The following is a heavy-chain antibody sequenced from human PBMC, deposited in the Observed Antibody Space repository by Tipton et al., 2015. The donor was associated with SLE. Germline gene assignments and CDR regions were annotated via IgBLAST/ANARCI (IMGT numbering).Heavy chain of an antibody. V-gene: IGHV4-39*07. D-gene: IGHD2/OR15-2a*01. J-gene: IGHJ3*02. CDR3: ARVWLNNAFDI. CDR1: GGSISSGSCY. CDR2: IYYSGNP. Sequence: TLSLTCIVSGGSISSGSCYGGWIRQPPGKGLEWIGSIYYSGNPYYNPSLKSRVTMSVDMSKNQIFLKMTSVTAADSAVYFCARVWLNNAFDIWGQGTRVTVSS.